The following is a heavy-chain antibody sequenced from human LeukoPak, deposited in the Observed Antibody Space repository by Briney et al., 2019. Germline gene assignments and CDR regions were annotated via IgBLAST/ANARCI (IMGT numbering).Heavy chain of an antibody. D-gene: IGHD2-2*01. J-gene: IGHJ6*03. CDR2: ISAYNGNT. Sequence: PGASVKVSCKASGYTFTSYGISWVRQAPGQGLEWMGWISAYNGNTNYAQKLQGRVTMTTDTSTSTAYMELRSLRSDDTAVYYCARDAVVVPAARVRLYYYYYMDVWGKGTTVTVSS. CDR3: ARDAVVVPAARVRLYYYYYMDV. V-gene: IGHV1-18*01. CDR1: GYTFTSYG.